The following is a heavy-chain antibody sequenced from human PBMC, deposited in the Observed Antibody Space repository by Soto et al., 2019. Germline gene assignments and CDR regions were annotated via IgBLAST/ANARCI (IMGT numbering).Heavy chain of an antibody. CDR2: ISAYNGNT. D-gene: IGHD3-10*01. CDR1: GYTFTSYG. V-gene: IGHV1-18*04. CDR3: VRYYYGSGSPNDAFDI. J-gene: IGHJ3*02. Sequence: ASVKVSCKASGYTFTSYGISWVRQAPGQGLEWVGWISAYNGNTNYAQKLQGRVTMTTDTSTSTAYMELRSLRSDDTAVYYCVRYYYGSGSPNDAFDIWGQGTMVTVSS.